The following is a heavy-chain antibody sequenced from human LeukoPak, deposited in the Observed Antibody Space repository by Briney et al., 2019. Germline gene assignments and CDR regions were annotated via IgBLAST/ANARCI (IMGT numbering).Heavy chain of an antibody. J-gene: IGHJ4*02. CDR2: IYYTGST. D-gene: IGHD5-24*01. CDR3: ARGLRGLQPKVDYFDH. V-gene: IGHV4-59*01. CDR1: GVSISSYY. Sequence: PSETLSLTCTVSGVSISSYYWSWIRQPPGKGLDWIGYIYYTGSTNYNPSLKSRVIISVDTSKNQFSLKLSSVTAADTAVYYCARGLRGLQPKVDYFDHWGQGTLVTVSS.